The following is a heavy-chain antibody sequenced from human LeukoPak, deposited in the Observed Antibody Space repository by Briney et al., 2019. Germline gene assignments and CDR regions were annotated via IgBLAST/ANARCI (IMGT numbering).Heavy chain of an antibody. Sequence: ASVKVSCKASGYTFTSYYMHWVRRTRGQGLEWMGIINPSGGSTSYAQKFQGSVTMTRDTSTSTVYMELSSLRSEDTAVYYCARDSPTGGYGDYWGQGTLVTVSS. V-gene: IGHV1-46*01. CDR2: INPSGGST. J-gene: IGHJ4*02. D-gene: IGHD5-12*01. CDR1: GYTFTSYY. CDR3: ARDSPTGGYGDY.